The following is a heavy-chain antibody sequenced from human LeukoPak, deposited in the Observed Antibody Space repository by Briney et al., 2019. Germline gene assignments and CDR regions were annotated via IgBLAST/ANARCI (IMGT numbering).Heavy chain of an antibody. CDR3: VRTSGGLDY. J-gene: IGHJ4*02. Sequence: GGSLRLSCVASGFTFSNYAMHWVRQAPGKGLEYVSAISTNGDSTYYANSVKGRFTISRDNSKNTVCLQLGSLRAEDMAVYYCVRTSGGLDYWGQGTLVTVSS. CDR1: GFTFSNYA. CDR2: ISTNGDST. D-gene: IGHD1-26*01. V-gene: IGHV3-64*01.